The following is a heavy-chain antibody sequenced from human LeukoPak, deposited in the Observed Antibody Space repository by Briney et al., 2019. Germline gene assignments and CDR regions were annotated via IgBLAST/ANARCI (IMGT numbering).Heavy chain of an antibody. CDR2: IKQDGSEK. J-gene: IGHJ4*02. V-gene: IGHV3-7*01. Sequence: GGSLRLSCAASGFTFSSYWMSWVRQAPGKGLECVANIKQDGSEKYYVDSVKGRFTISRDNAKNSLYLQMNSLRAEDTAVYYCARDGTDYSYSHDYWGQGTLVTVSS. D-gene: IGHD5-18*01. CDR3: ARDGTDYSYSHDY. CDR1: GFTFSSYW.